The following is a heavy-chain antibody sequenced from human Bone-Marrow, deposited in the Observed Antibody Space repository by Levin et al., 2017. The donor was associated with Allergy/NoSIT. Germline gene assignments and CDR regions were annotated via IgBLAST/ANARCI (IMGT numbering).Heavy chain of an antibody. J-gene: IGHJ3*02. Sequence: ASVKVSCKASGYTFTTYYMHWVRQAPGQGLEWMGIINPTSGSTNYAQKFQGRVTMTRDTSTSTVYMELSSLRSEDTAVYYCARGYCSTTNCYAGTGSDIWGQGTMVTVSS. CDR2: INPTSGST. CDR3: ARGYCSTTNCYAGTGSDI. V-gene: IGHV1-46*01. D-gene: IGHD2-2*01. CDR1: GYTFTTYY.